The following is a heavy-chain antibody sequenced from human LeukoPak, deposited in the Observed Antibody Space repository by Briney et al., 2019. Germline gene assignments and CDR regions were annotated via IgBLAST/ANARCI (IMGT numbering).Heavy chain of an antibody. J-gene: IGHJ4*02. CDR1: GFTFSSNY. Sequence: GGSLRLSCAASGFTFSSNYMSWVRQAPGKGLEWVSVIYSGGSTYYADSVKGRFTISRDNSKNTLYLQMNSLRAEDTAMYYCARDATPTQLWFRGSFDYWGLGALVTVAS. V-gene: IGHV3-53*01. D-gene: IGHD5-18*01. CDR2: IYSGGST. CDR3: ARDATPTQLWFRGSFDY.